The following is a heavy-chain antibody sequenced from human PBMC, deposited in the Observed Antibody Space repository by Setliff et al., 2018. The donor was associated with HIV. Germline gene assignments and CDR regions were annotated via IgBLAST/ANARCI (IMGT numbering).Heavy chain of an antibody. D-gene: IGHD2-15*01. CDR2: ISYDGSNK. V-gene: IGHV3-30*03. Sequence: GGSLRLSCAASGFTFSSYGMHWVRQAPGKGLEWVAVISYDGSNKYYADSVKGRFTISRDNSKNTLYLQMNSLRAEDTAVYYCARIRGFCSGGSCYPYYYYAMDVWGQGTTVTVSS. J-gene: IGHJ6*02. CDR1: GFTFSSYG. CDR3: ARIRGFCSGGSCYPYYYYAMDV.